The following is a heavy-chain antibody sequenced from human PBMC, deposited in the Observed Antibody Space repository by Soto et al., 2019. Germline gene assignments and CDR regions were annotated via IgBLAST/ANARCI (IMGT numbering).Heavy chain of an antibody. CDR3: ARGDIVVVPAAMGVEYYYYGMDV. D-gene: IGHD2-2*01. J-gene: IGHJ6*02. V-gene: IGHV1-2*04. CDR1: GYTFTVYY. CDR2: INPNSGGT. Sequence: ASVKVSCKASGYTFTVYYMRWVRQAPGQGLEWMGWINPNSGGTNYAQKFQGWVTMTRDTSISTAYMELSRLRSDDTAVYYCARGDIVVVPAAMGVEYYYYGMDVWGQGTTVTVSS.